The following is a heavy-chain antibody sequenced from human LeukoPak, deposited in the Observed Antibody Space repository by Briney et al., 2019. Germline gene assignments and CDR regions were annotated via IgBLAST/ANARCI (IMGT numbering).Heavy chain of an antibody. CDR2: IKSKASGGTA. Sequence: PGGSLRLSCAASGFTFRDAWMTWVRQAPGKGLEWVGRIKSKASGGTADYAAPVKSRFIISRDDSKHTVYLEMVSLKTEDTAVYHCITELKSTTWRPYRGQGTLVTVSS. J-gene: IGHJ4*02. V-gene: IGHV3-15*01. CDR3: ITELKSTTWRPY. D-gene: IGHD1-1*01. CDR1: GFTFRDAW.